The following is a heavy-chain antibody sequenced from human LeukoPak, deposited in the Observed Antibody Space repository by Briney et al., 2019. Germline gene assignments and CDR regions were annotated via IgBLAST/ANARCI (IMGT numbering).Heavy chain of an antibody. J-gene: IGHJ6*03. Sequence: SETLSLTCTVSGGSISSYYWSRIRQPPGKGLEWIGYIYYSGSTNYNPSLKSRVTISVDTSKNQFSLKLSSVTAADTAVYYCARLRRVRGVIISDYYYYMDVWGKGTTVTVSS. V-gene: IGHV4-59*01. CDR1: GGSISSYY. CDR2: IYYSGST. CDR3: ARLRRVRGVIISDYYYYMDV. D-gene: IGHD3-10*01.